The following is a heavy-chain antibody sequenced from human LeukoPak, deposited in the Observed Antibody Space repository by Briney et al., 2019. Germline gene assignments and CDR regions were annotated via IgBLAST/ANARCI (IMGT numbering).Heavy chain of an antibody. D-gene: IGHD5-12*01. CDR2: IRYDGTIK. CDR1: GFTFSRFG. J-gene: IGHJ4*02. Sequence: PGGSLRLSCAASGFTFSRFGMHWVRHTPGKGVEWVAFIRYDGTIKYYADSVKGGFTISRDNSKNTLSLQMDNLRADDTAVYYCVKRIIVADKFDYWGQGSLVTVSS. CDR3: VKRIIVADKFDY. V-gene: IGHV3-30*02.